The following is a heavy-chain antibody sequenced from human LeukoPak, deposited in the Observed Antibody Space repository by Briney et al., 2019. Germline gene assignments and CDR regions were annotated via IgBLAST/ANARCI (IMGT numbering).Heavy chain of an antibody. V-gene: IGHV3-23*01. CDR3: AKGAGYCSTTTCYVDY. CDR2: ISGSGGST. J-gene: IGHJ4*02. Sequence: PGGSLRLSCAASGFTFSSYAMSWVRQAPGKGLEWVSGISGSGGSTYYADSVKGRFTISRDNSKNTLYLQMNSLRAEDTAVYYCAKGAGYCSTTTCYVDYWGQGILVTVSS. D-gene: IGHD2-2*03. CDR1: GFTFSSYA.